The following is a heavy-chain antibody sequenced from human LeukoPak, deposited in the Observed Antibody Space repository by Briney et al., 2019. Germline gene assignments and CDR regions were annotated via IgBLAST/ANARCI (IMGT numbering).Heavy chain of an antibody. D-gene: IGHD2-2*01. CDR2: IHHGDSDT. Sequence: GAALQISCQGSGCGFISYWIGRVRRLPGKGREGLGIIHHGDSDTKYRPSFQGQVTLSADRSISTVYLQWSSLKASDTAMYYCAIGRHCSSTSCLDGFDIWGQGTMVIVSS. CDR1: GCGFISYW. J-gene: IGHJ3*02. CDR3: AIGRHCSSTSCLDGFDI. V-gene: IGHV5-51*01.